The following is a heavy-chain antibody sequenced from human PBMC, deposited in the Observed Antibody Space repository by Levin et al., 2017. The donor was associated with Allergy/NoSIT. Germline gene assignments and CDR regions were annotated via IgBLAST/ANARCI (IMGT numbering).Heavy chain of an antibody. CDR3: GSGCPTLDF. CDR2: INPSGGST. J-gene: IGHJ4*02. V-gene: IGHV1-46*01. CDR1: GYTFTSYY. D-gene: IGHD3-10*01. Sequence: GESLKISCKASGYTFTSYYMHWVRQAPGQGLEWMGRINPSGGSTSYAQKFQGRVTMTRDTSTSTVYMELSSLRSEDTAVYYCGSGCPTLDFWGQGTLVTVSS.